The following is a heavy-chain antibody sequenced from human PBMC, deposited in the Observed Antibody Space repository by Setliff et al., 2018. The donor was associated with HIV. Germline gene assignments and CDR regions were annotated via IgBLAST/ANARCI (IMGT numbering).Heavy chain of an antibody. J-gene: IGHJ4*02. D-gene: IGHD2-8*01. Sequence: PGGSLRLSCAASGFTFSSYGMHWVRQAPGKGLEWVAVIWYDGSNKYYADSVKGRFTISRDNSKNTLYLQMNSLRAEDTAVYYCAKAPSMQYYFDYWGQGTLVTVSS. CDR3: AKAPSMQYYFDY. V-gene: IGHV3-33*06. CDR2: IWYDGSNK. CDR1: GFTFSSYG.